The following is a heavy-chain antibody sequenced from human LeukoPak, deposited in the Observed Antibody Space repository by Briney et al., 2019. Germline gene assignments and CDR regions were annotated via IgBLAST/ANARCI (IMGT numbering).Heavy chain of an antibody. Sequence: RASVKVSCKASGYTFTGYYMHWVRQAPGQGLEWMGWINPNSGGTNYAQKLQGRVTMTIDTSTSTAYMELRSLRSDDTAVYYCARSYSGSYPYYFDYWGQGTLVTVSS. V-gene: IGHV1-2*02. CDR2: INPNSGGT. D-gene: IGHD1-26*01. CDR1: GYTFTGYY. CDR3: ARSYSGSYPYYFDY. J-gene: IGHJ4*02.